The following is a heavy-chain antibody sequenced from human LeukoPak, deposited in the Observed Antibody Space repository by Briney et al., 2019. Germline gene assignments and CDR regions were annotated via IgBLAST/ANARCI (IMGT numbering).Heavy chain of an antibody. Sequence: ASVKVSCKASGGTFSSYAISWVRQAPGQGLEWMGRIVPIFGTANYAQKFKGRVTITTDESTSTAYMELSSLRSEDTAVYYCARGTEVAVAGTFDYWGQGTLVTVSS. V-gene: IGHV1-69*05. CDR1: GGTFSSYA. CDR2: IVPIFGTA. J-gene: IGHJ4*02. D-gene: IGHD6-19*01. CDR3: ARGTEVAVAGTFDY.